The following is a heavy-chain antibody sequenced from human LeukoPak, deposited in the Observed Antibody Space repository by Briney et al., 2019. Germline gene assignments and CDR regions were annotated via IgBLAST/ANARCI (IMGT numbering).Heavy chain of an antibody. Sequence: ASVKVSCKVSGYTLTELSMHWVRQAPGKGLEWMGGFDPEDGETIYAQKFQGRVTMTEDTSTDTAYMELSSLRSEDTAVYYCATAAPNWGHDAFDIWGQGTMVTVSS. V-gene: IGHV1-24*01. CDR3: ATAAPNWGHDAFDI. D-gene: IGHD7-27*01. CDR2: FDPEDGET. CDR1: GYTLTELS. J-gene: IGHJ3*02.